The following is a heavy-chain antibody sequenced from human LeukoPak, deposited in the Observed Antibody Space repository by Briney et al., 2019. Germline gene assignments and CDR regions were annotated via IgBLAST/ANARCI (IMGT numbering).Heavy chain of an antibody. CDR3: ARNCGGDCYSGYYGMDV. D-gene: IGHD2-21*02. J-gene: IGHJ6*02. CDR2: NYYSGST. CDR1: GDSISSYY. Sequence: SETLSLTCTVSGDSISSYYWSWIRQPPGKGLEWIGYNYYSGSTNYNPSLKSRVTISVDTSKNQFSLKLSSVTAADTAVYYCARNCGGDCYSGYYGMDVWGQGTTVTVSS. V-gene: IGHV4-59*08.